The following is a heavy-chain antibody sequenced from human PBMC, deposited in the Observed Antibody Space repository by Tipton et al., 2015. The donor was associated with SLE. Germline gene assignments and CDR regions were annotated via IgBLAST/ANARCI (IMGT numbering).Heavy chain of an antibody. Sequence: TLSLTCAVYGGSFSGYYWSWIRQPPGKGLEWIGEINHSGSTNYNPSLKSRVTISVDTSKNQFSLKLSSVTAADTAVYYCARRLEYSSGGYEEYSDYWGQGTLVTVSS. D-gene: IGHD6-19*01. CDR1: GGSFSGYY. V-gene: IGHV4-34*01. CDR2: INHSGST. J-gene: IGHJ4*02. CDR3: ARRLEYSSGGYEEYSDY.